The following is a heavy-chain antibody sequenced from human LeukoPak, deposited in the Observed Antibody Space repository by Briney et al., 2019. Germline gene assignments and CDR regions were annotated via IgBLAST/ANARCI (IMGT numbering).Heavy chain of an antibody. J-gene: IGHJ6*03. CDR2: ISYDGSNK. CDR3: ARDYLCILGSRGCYYMDV. D-gene: IGHD2-8*01. CDR1: GFTFSSYW. V-gene: IGHV3-30-3*01. Sequence: GGSLRLSCAASGFTFSSYWMSWVRQAPGKGLEWVAVISYDGSNKYYADSVKGRFTISRDNSKNTLYLQMNSLRAEDTAVYYCARDYLCILGSRGCYYMDVWGKGTTVTVSS.